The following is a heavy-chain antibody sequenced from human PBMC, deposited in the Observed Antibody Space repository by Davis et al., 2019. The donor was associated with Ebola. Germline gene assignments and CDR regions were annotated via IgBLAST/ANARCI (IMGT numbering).Heavy chain of an antibody. D-gene: IGHD5-12*01. Sequence: HTGGSLRLSCAASGFTFSSYWMHWVRQAPGKGRVWVSRINSDGSSTSYADSVKGRFTISRDNAKNTLYLQMNSLRAEDTAVYYCARVLRGYSGYDRYGMDVWGQGTTVTVSS. J-gene: IGHJ6*02. CDR1: GFTFSSYW. V-gene: IGHV3-74*01. CDR2: INSDGSST. CDR3: ARVLRGYSGYDRYGMDV.